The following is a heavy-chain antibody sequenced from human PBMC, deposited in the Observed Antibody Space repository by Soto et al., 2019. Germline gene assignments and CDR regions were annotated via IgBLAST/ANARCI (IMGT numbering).Heavy chain of an antibody. CDR1: GFVFSDFY. D-gene: IGHD1-26*01. V-gene: IGHV3-11*01. J-gene: IGHJ4*02. CDR3: ARGIEWGLSYFDL. CDR2: ISARGHTV. Sequence: QVQLVESGGDLVKAGGSLRLSCAASGFVFSDFYMTWIRQAPGKGLECVAHISARGHTVYYGDSVKDRFTVSRDNAKNSLYLQMSNLRADDTAVYYCARGIEWGLSYFDLWGPGAPVTVSS.